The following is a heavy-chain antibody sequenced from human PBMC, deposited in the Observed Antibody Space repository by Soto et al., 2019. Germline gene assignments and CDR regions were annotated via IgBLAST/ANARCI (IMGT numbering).Heavy chain of an antibody. CDR1: GGSISSYY. CDR3: ARDVRKTLDY. D-gene: IGHD3-10*02. V-gene: IGHV4-59*01. CDR2: IYYSGST. Sequence: SETLSLTCTVSGGSISSYYWSWIRQPPGKGLEWIGYIYYSGSTNYNPSLTSRVTISVDTSKNQFSLKLSSVTAADTAVYYCARDVRKTLDYWGQGTLVTVSS. J-gene: IGHJ4*02.